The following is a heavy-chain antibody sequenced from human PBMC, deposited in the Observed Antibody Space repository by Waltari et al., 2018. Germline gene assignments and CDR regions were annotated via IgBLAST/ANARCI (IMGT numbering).Heavy chain of an antibody. Sequence: EVYLEQSGGGLVQPGGSLKLSCAASGVTIDSNYMNWIRQAPGKGVQWISVIFADGTTHYADSVRGRFAISRDTSENTLNLQLSSLRADDSGFYYCARAGHPNSWGQGALVTVAS. V-gene: IGHV3-66*02. J-gene: IGHJ1*01. CDR3: ARAGHPNS. CDR1: GVTIDSNY. D-gene: IGHD1-1*01. CDR2: IFADGTT.